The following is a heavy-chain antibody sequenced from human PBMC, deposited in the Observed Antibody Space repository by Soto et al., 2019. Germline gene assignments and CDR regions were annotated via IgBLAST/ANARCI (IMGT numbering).Heavy chain of an antibody. V-gene: IGHV4-59*08. Sequence: PSETLSLTCTVSGGSISCYYWSWIRQPPGKGLEWIGYFYYSGSTDSNPSLKSRVTISVDTSKNQFSLKLSSVTAADTAVYYCARHFSVDYFDYWGQGALVTVSS. J-gene: IGHJ4*02. CDR2: FYYSGST. CDR1: GGSISCYY. CDR3: ARHFSVDYFDY.